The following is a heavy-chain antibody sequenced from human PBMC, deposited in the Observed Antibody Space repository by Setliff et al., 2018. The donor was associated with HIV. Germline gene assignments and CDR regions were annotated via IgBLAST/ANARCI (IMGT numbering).Heavy chain of an antibody. Sequence: PSETLSLTCTVSGGSISSSNYYWGWIRQPPGKGLEWIGTIYYSGNTYYNPSLKSRVTISADTSKNEFFLRLTSVTAADTAVYYCARDGLLEAGIRFDYWGQGTLVTVS. CDR3: ARDGLLEAGIRFDY. CDR2: IYYSGNT. CDR1: GGSISSSNYY. D-gene: IGHD6-19*01. V-gene: IGHV4-39*02. J-gene: IGHJ4*02.